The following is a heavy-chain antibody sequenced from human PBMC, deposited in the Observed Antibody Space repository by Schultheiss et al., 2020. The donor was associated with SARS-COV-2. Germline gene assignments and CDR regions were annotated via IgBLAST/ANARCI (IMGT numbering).Heavy chain of an antibody. Sequence: GGSLRLSCAASGFTVSSNYMSWVRQAPGKGLEWVSVIYSGGSTYYADSVKGRFTISRDNSKNTLYLQLNSLRAEDTAVYYCTTASMGIAARRYYYYGMDVWGQGTTVTVSS. CDR2: IYSGGST. CDR1: GFTVSSNY. V-gene: IGHV3-66*01. D-gene: IGHD6-6*01. J-gene: IGHJ6*02. CDR3: TTASMGIAARRYYYYGMDV.